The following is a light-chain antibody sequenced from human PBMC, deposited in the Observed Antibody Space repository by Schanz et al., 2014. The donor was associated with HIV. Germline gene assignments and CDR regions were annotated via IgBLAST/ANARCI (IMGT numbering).Light chain of an antibody. J-gene: IGLJ2*01. CDR3: CSYAGSLVV. V-gene: IGLV2-14*03. Sequence: QSALTQPASVSGSPGQSITISCTGTSSDVGGYNYVSWYQQHPGKAPKLMIYDVSNRPSGASNRFSGSKSGNTASLTISGLQAEDEADYYCCSYAGSLVVFGGGTKPTVL. CDR2: DVS. CDR1: SSDVGGYNY.